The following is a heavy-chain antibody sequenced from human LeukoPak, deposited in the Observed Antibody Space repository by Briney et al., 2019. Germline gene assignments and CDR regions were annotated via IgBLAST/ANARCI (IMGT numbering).Heavy chain of an antibody. CDR2: ISHTGLT. J-gene: IGHJ5*02. D-gene: IGHD1-1*01. CDR1: GGSFSGYY. Sequence: PSETLSLTCAVYGGSFSGYYWTLIRQTPGKGREWIGEISHTGLTGSNPSLKGRVTIFVDSANTQFSLRMTSVTAADPGVYYCARVPDITARPCDTWGPGTLVTVSS. CDR3: ARVPDITARPCDT. V-gene: IGHV4-34*01.